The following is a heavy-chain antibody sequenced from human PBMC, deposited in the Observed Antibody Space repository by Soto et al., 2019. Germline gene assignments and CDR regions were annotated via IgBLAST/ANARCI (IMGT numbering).Heavy chain of an antibody. CDR2: INHSGST. Sequence: SETLSLTCAVYGGSFSGYYWSWIRQPPGKGLEWIGEINHSGSTNSNPSLKSRVTISVDTSKNQVSLKLSSVTAADSAVYFCARARYQLLHPYYYGMDVWGQGTTVTVSS. CDR3: ARARYQLLHPYYYGMDV. J-gene: IGHJ6*02. D-gene: IGHD2-2*01. V-gene: IGHV4-34*01. CDR1: GGSFSGYY.